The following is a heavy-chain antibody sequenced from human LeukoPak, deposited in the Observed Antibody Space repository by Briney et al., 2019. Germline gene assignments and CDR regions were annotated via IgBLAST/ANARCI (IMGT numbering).Heavy chain of an antibody. CDR2: ISSGGSTI. V-gene: IGHV3-11*01. D-gene: IGHD5-18*01. J-gene: IGHJ4*02. Sequence: PGGSLRLSCAASGFTFSDYYMSWIRQAPGKGLEWISYISSGGSTIYYADSVRGQFTISRDNAKNSLYLEMNSLRAEDTAVYYCARESWKGYSYGWRAPFDYWGQGTLVTVSS. CDR1: GFTFSDYY. CDR3: ARESWKGYSYGWRAPFDY.